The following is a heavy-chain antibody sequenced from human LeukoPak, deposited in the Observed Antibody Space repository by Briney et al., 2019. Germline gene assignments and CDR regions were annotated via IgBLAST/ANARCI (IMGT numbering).Heavy chain of an antibody. J-gene: IGHJ4*02. V-gene: IGHV3-9*01. CDR2: ISWNSGSI. Sequence: GGSLRLSCAASGFTFDDYAMHRVRQAPGKGLEWVSGISWNSGSIGYADSVKGRFTISRDNAKNSLYLQMNSLRAEDTALYYCARSQWLVSFEDYWGQGTLVTVSS. CDR1: GFTFDDYA. CDR3: ARSQWLVSFEDY. D-gene: IGHD6-19*01.